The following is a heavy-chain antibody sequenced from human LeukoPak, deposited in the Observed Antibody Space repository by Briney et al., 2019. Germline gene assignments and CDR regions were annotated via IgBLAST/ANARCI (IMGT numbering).Heavy chain of an antibody. Sequence: GGSLRLSCAASGFTVSSNYMSWVRQAPGKGLEWVSVIYSGGSTYYADSVKGRFTISRDNSKNTLYLQMNSLRAKDTAVYYCRVLERWHLTKTTSTFDYWGQGTLVTVSS. V-gene: IGHV3-53*01. CDR3: RVLERWHLTKTTSTFDY. D-gene: IGHD5-24*01. CDR2: IYSGGST. J-gene: IGHJ4*02. CDR1: GFTVSSNY.